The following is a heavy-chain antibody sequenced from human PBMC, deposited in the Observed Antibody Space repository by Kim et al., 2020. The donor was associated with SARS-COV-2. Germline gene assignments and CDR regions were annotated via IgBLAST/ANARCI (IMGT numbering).Heavy chain of an antibody. J-gene: IGHJ4*02. D-gene: IGHD2-15*01. CDR3: ARAPTDSDSYYFDY. V-gene: IGHV4-59*01. Sequence: PSLKSRVTISVDPSKNQFSLKLSSVTAADTAVYYCARAPTDSDSYYFDYWGQGTLVTVSS.